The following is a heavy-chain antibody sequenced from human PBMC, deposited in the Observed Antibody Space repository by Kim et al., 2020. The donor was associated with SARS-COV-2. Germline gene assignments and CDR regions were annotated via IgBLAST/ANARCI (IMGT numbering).Heavy chain of an antibody. V-gene: IGHV4-59*01. CDR3: ARAFSSSSTCGFDY. J-gene: IGHJ4*02. CDR1: GGSISSYY. D-gene: IGHD6-6*01. Sequence: SETLSLTCTVSGGSISSYYWSWIRQPPGKGLEWIGYIYYSGSTNYNPSLKSRVTISVDTSKNQFSLKLSSVTAADTAVYYCARAFSSSSTCGFDYWGQGTLVTVSS. CDR2: IYYSGST.